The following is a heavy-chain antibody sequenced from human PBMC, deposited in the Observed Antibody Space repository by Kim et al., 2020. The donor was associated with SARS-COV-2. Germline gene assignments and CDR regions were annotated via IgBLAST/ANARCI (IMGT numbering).Heavy chain of an antibody. CDR3: ARDGWGGYLDN. V-gene: IGHV3-7*03. CDR1: GFTFSSFW. CDR2: IHEGGNAK. J-gene: IGHJ4*02. D-gene: IGHD3-16*01. Sequence: GGSLRLSCEASGFTFSSFWMSWVRQAPGKGLEWVTNIHEGGNAKHYVDSVKGRFTISRDNAENSVYLQLNSLRVEDTAIYYCARDGWGGYLDNRGQGTLVTVSS.